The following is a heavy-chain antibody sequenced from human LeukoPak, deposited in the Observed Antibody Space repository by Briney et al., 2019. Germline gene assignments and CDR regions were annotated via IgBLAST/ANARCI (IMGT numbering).Heavy chain of an antibody. J-gene: IGHJ6*03. CDR3: AKGGQQFIYSYLHMAV. CDR2: MSGSGNHT. Sequence: GGSLRLSCVGSGFRFSSHAMSWVRQAPGKGLEWVSAMSGSGNHTYYADSVKGRFTISRDNSKNTVYLQMNTLRVDDTAVYYCAKGGQQFIYSYLHMAVWGRGTTVTVSS. CDR1: GFRFSSHA. V-gene: IGHV3-23*01. D-gene: IGHD4-11*01.